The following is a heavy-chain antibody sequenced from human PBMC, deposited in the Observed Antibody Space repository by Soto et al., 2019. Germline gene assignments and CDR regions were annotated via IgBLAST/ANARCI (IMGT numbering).Heavy chain of an antibody. D-gene: IGHD5-12*01. CDR1: GFTFSTYA. CDR3: AWTSGYAFDY. CDR2: ISSFGGST. J-gene: IGHJ4*02. Sequence: EVQLVESGGGLVQPGGSLRLSCAASGFTFSTYAMHWVRQAPGKGLEYVSVISSFGGSTYYANSVKGRFTISRDNSKNTLYLQMGSLRAEDMAVYYGAWTSGYAFDYWGQGTLVTVSS. V-gene: IGHV3-64*01.